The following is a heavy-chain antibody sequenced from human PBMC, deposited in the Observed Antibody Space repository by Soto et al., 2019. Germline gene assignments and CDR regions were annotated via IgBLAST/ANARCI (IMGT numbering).Heavy chain of an antibody. CDR2: IIPIFGTA. Sequence: SVKGSCKAPGGPFRSYAISWVRQAPGQGLEWMGGIIPIFGTANYAQKFQGRVTITADESTSTAYMELSSLRSEDTAVYYCARPSFGYYYYYCMDVWGQGTTVTVSS. J-gene: IGHJ6*02. CDR3: ARPSFGYYYYYCMDV. D-gene: IGHD3-3*01. V-gene: IGHV1-69*13. CDR1: GGPFRSYA.